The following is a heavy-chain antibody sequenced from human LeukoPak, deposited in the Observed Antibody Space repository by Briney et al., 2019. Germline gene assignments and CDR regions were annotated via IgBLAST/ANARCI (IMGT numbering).Heavy chain of an antibody. V-gene: IGHV4-59*01. J-gene: IGHJ5*02. CDR2: IYYTGST. CDR3: ARGGYYGSGNDFRFDP. CDR1: GGSISSYY. Sequence: SETLSLTCTVSGGSISSYYWSWIRQPPGKGLEWIGYIYYTGSTNYNPSLKSRVTISVDTSKSQFSLKLSSVTAADTAIYYCARGGYYGSGNDFRFDPWGQGTLVTVSS. D-gene: IGHD3-10*01.